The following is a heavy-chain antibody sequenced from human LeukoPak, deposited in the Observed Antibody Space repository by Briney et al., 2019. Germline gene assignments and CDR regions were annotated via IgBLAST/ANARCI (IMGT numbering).Heavy chain of an antibody. D-gene: IGHD3-22*01. CDR1: GFTFSSYA. J-gene: IGHJ4*02. V-gene: IGHV3-30*04. CDR2: ISYDGSNK. Sequence: GGSLRLSCAASGFTFSSYAMHWVRQAPGKGLEWVAVISYDGSNKYYADSVKGRFTISRDNSKSTLYLQMNSLRAEDTAVYYCARDADPMIVVSYFDYWGQGTLVTVSS. CDR3: ARDADPMIVVSYFDY.